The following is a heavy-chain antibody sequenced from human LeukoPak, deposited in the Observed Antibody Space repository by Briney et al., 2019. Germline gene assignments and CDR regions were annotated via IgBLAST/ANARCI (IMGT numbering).Heavy chain of an antibody. Sequence: GGSLRLSCAASRFTFDDYAMHWARKAPGKAPQWVSLIGGDGSSTDYADSVKGRFTISRDNNKNSLYLQMNSLRTEDTALYYCAKDLRYFDWLTFDNWGQGTRVTVS. V-gene: IGHV3-43*02. D-gene: IGHD3-9*01. CDR2: IGGDGSST. J-gene: IGHJ4*02. CDR1: RFTFDDYA. CDR3: AKDLRYFDWLTFDN.